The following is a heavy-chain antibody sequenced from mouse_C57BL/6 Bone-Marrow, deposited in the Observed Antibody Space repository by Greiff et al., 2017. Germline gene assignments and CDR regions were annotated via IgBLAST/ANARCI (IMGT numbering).Heavy chain of an antibody. CDR1: GFTFSSYT. CDR3: ARQGNSNHWYFDV. CDR2: ISGGGGNT. V-gene: IGHV5-9*01. Sequence: EVQGVESGGGLVKPGGSLKLSCAASGFTFSSYTMSWVRQTPGKRLEWVATISGGGGNTYYPDSVKGRFTFSRDNAKNTLYLEMSSLRSEDTALYYCARQGNSNHWYFDVWGTGTTVTVSS. J-gene: IGHJ1*03. D-gene: IGHD2-5*01.